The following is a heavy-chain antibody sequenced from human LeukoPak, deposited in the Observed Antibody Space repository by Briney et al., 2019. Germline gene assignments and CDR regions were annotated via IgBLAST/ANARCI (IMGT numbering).Heavy chain of an antibody. CDR1: GGTFSSYA. CDR3: ARARDAEWELLRFDY. V-gene: IGHV1-69*04. Sequence: GASVKVSCKASGGTFSSYAIIWVRQAPGQGLEWMGRIIPILGIANYAQKFQGRVTITADKSTSTAYMELSSLRSEDTAVYYCARARDAEWELLRFDYWGQGTLATVSS. D-gene: IGHD1-26*01. CDR2: IIPILGIA. J-gene: IGHJ4*02.